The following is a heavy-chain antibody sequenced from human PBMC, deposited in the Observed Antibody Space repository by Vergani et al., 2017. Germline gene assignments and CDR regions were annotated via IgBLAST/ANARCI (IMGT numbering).Heavy chain of an antibody. D-gene: IGHD3-22*01. Sequence: QVQLVQSGAEVKKPGASVKVSCKASGYTFTSYDINWVRQATGQGLEWMGWMNPNSGNTGDAQKFQGRVTMTRNTYISTAYMERSSLRSEDTAVYYCARGPRYYYDSSGYYYPRPREDYWGQGTLVTVSS. CDR1: GYTFTSYD. CDR2: MNPNSGNT. CDR3: ARGPRYYYDSSGYYYPRPREDY. V-gene: IGHV1-8*02. J-gene: IGHJ4*02.